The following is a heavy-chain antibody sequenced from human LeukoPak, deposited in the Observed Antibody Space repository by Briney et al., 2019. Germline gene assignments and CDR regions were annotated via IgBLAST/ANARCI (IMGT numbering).Heavy chain of an antibody. Sequence: SQTLSLTCTVSGGSISSGGYYWSWIRQHPGKGLEWIGYIYYSGSTYYNPSLKSRVTISVDTSKNQFSLKLSSVTAADTAVYYCARGSLGTMMVYYFDYWGQGTLVTVSS. J-gene: IGHJ4*02. D-gene: IGHD3-22*01. CDR2: IYYSGST. V-gene: IGHV4-31*03. CDR3: ARGSLGTMMVYYFDY. CDR1: GGSISSGGYY.